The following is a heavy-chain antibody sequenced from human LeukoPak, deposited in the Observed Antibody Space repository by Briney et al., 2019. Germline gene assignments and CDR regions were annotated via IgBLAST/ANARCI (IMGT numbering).Heavy chain of an antibody. CDR1: GLCFDEYA. CDR3: TKDRYCTTTSCPLDY. D-gene: IGHD2-2*01. V-gene: IGHV3-43*02. CDR2: ISGDGAKT. J-gene: IGHJ4*02. Sequence: GGSLRLSCAASGLCFDEYAMHWVRQAPGKGLEWVSLISGDGAKTYYADSVKGRFTISRDNSKTSLYLQMNSLRTEDTALYYCTKDRYCTTTSCPLDYWGQGTLVTVSS.